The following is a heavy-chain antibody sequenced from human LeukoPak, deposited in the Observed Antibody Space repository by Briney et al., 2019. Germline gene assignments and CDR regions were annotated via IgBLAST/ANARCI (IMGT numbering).Heavy chain of an antibody. D-gene: IGHD3-3*01. J-gene: IGHJ5*02. Sequence: ASVKVPCKASGYTFTGYYMHWVRQAPGQGLEWMGWINPNSGGTKYAQKFQGRVTLTRDTSISTAYMELSRLRCDDTAVYYCARSYDFWSGPPFDPWGQGTLVTVSS. CDR1: GYTFTGYY. CDR2: INPNSGGT. V-gene: IGHV1-2*02. CDR3: ARSYDFWSGPPFDP.